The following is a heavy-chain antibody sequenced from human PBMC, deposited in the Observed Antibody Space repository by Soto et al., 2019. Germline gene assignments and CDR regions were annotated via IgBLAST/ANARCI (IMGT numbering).Heavy chain of an antibody. D-gene: IGHD5-12*01. J-gene: IGHJ4*02. Sequence: GASVKVSCKASGYTFSSYHITWVRQAPGQGLEWMRRIIPLLNTATYAQKFQGRVTITADRSTGTAYMELNSLRSEDTAVYYCARDSPIGSTFSGYDAIDYWGQGTLVTVSS. CDR1: GYTFSSYH. CDR3: ARDSPIGSTFSGYDAIDY. CDR2: IIPLLNTA. V-gene: IGHV1-69*08.